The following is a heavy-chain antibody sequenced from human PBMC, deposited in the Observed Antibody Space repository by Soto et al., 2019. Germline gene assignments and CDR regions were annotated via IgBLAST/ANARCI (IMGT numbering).Heavy chain of an antibody. D-gene: IGHD3-16*01. Sequence: QVRLQESGPGLVKPSETLSLTCTVSGDSISSHYWSWFRQPPGKGLESIGYIHYTGSPYYNPSFKSRITISVETTKNRFSLKLSSVTASYTAVNYCARGSGGVTPEWFDPGGQGARVTVSS. J-gene: IGHJ5*02. V-gene: IGHV4-59*11. CDR2: IHYTGSP. CDR3: ARGSGGVTPEWFDP. CDR1: GDSISSHY.